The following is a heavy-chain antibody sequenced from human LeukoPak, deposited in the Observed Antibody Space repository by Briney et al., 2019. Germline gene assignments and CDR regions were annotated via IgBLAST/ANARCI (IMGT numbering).Heavy chain of an antibody. J-gene: IGHJ6*02. D-gene: IGHD4-11*01. Sequence: SVKVSCKASGFTFTSSAMQWVRQARGQRLEWIGWIVVGSGNTNYAQKFQERVTITRDMSTSTAYMELSSLRSEDTAVYYCAADPSNPLNPSYYYGMDVWGQGTTVTVSS. V-gene: IGHV1-58*02. CDR2: IVVGSGNT. CDR3: AADPSNPLNPSYYYGMDV. CDR1: GFTFTSSA.